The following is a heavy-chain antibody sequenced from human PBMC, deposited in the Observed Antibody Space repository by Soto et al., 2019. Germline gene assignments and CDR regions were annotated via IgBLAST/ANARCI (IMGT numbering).Heavy chain of an antibody. J-gene: IGHJ6*03. CDR3: ARSTSYCSGGSCTPTWIRYYYMDV. CDR2: IYYSGST. V-gene: IGHV4-31*03. D-gene: IGHD2-15*01. CDR1: GGSISSGGYY. Sequence: SETLSLTCTVSGGSISSGGYYWSWIRQHPGKGLEWIGYIYYSGSTYYNPSLKSRVTISVDTSKNQFSLKLSSVTAADTAVYYCARSTSYCSGGSCTPTWIRYYYMDVWGKGTTVT.